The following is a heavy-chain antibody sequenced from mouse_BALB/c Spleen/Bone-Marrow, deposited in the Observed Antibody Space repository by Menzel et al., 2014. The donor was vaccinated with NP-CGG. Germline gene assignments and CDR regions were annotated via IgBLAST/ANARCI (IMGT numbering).Heavy chain of an antibody. V-gene: IGHV1-7*01. CDR1: GYTFTSYW. J-gene: IGHJ3*01. D-gene: IGHD2-4*01. CDR2: IYPSTGYT. Sequence: QVHVKQSGAELAKPGASVKMSCKASGYTFTSYWMHWVKQRPGQGLEWIGYIYPSTGYTEHNQKFKDKVTLTADKSSSTAYMQLSSLTSEDSAVYYCARDDYAYWGQGTLVTVSA. CDR3: ARDDYAY.